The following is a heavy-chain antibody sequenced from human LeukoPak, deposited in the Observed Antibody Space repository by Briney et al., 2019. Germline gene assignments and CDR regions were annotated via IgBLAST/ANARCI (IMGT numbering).Heavy chain of an antibody. D-gene: IGHD6-19*01. V-gene: IGHV1-69*13. CDR1: GGTFSSYA. Sequence: ASVKVSCKASGGTFSSYAISWVRQAPGQGLEWMGGIIPIFGTANYAQKFQGRVTITADESTSTAYMELSSLRSEDTAVYYCARVGLAVADTGYFQHWGQGTLVTVSS. J-gene: IGHJ1*01. CDR3: ARVGLAVADTGYFQH. CDR2: IIPIFGTA.